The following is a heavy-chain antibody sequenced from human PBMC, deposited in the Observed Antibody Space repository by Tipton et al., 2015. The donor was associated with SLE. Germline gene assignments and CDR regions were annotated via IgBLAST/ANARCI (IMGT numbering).Heavy chain of an antibody. CDR3: VRENWGLDY. Sequence: TLSLTCSVSGGSITSSSYSWSWIRQPAGKGLEWIGHIHTTGSTNYNSSLKSRVTISIDTSKNQFSLQLNSVTAADTAVYYCVRENWGLDYWGQGTVVTVSS. CDR2: IHTTGST. J-gene: IGHJ4*02. CDR1: GGSITSSSYS. D-gene: IGHD7-27*01. V-gene: IGHV4-61*09.